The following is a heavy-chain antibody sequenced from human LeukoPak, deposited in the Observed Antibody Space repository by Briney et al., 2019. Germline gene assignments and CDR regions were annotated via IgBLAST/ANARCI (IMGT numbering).Heavy chain of an antibody. CDR3: ARADYYYGMDV. CDR2: MNPNSANT. V-gene: IGHV1-8*01. J-gene: IGHJ6*02. Sequence: ASVKVSCKASGYTFTSYDIHWVRQATGQGLAWMGWMNPNSANTGYAQKFQGRVTMTRNTSISTSYMELSSLRSEDTAMYYCARADYYYGMDVWGQGTTVTVSS. CDR1: GYTFTSYD.